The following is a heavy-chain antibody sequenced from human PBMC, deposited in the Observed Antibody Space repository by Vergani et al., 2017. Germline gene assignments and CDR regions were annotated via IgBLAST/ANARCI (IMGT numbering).Heavy chain of an antibody. CDR2: IGTAGDT. Sequence: EVQLVESGGGLVQPGGSLRLSCAASGFTFSSYDMHWVRQATGKGLEWVSAIGTAGDTYYPGSVKGRFTISRENAKNSLYLQMNSLRAGDTAIYYCAKYLRDSTDGLPDSWGPGTLVIVSS. J-gene: IGHJ4*02. D-gene: IGHD2-21*02. CDR1: GFTFSSYD. V-gene: IGHV3-13*01. CDR3: AKYLRDSTDGLPDS.